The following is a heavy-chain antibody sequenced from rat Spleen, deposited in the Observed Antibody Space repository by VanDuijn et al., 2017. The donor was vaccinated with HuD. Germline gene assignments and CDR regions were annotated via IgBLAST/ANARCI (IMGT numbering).Heavy chain of an antibody. CDR2: ISYGDSSGHSIT. D-gene: IGHD1-9*01. J-gene: IGHJ2*01. V-gene: IGHV5-29*01. CDR3: ATRHYGYNDYFDY. Sequence: EVQLVESGGGLVQPGRSLKLSCAASGFTFSDYGMAWVRQAPTKGLEWVATISYGDSSGHSITYYRDSVKGRFTISRDNAKSTLSLQMDSLRSEDTAAYYCATRHYGYNDYFDYWGQGVMVTVSS. CDR1: GFTFSDYG.